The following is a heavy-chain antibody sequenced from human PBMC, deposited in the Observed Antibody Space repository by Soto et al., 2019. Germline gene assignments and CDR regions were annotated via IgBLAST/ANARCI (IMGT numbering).Heavy chain of an antibody. Sequence: PGEPLKISCKGSGYSFTSYWISWVRQMPGKGLEWMGRIDPSDSYTNYSPSFQGHVTIPADKSISTAYLQWSSLKASDTAMYYCARHVDRDQDIVVVVAAIDDAFDIWGQGTMVTVSS. CDR2: IDPSDSYT. V-gene: IGHV5-10-1*01. CDR3: ARHVDRDQDIVVVVAAIDDAFDI. CDR1: GYSFTSYW. J-gene: IGHJ3*02. D-gene: IGHD2-15*01.